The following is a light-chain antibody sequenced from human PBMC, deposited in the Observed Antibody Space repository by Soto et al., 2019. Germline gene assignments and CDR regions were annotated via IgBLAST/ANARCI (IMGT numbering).Light chain of an antibody. J-gene: IGLJ2*01. V-gene: IGLV1-47*01. CDR2: TNN. Sequence: QSVLTKPPSASGTPGQRVTISCSGGTSNIGSNYVYWYQQLPGTAPKLLIYTNNERPSGVPDRFSGSKSGTSASLAITGLRSEDEADYYCAAWDDSLSGVVFGGGTKLTVL. CDR3: AAWDDSLSGVV. CDR1: TSNIGSNY.